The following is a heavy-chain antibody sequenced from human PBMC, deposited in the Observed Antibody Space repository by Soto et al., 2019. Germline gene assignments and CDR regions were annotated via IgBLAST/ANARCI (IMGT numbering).Heavy chain of an antibody. CDR2: IVVGSDST. J-gene: IGHJ6*02. CDR1: GFTFTTSA. D-gene: IGHD2-15*01. Sequence: QMPLVQSGPEVKKPGTSVKVSCTASGFTFTTSAVQWVRQARGQPLEWIGWIVVGSDSTNYAQRFQERVTITRDMSTSTDYMELSSLTSEDTAVYYCAAGYCSGGSCYDYYYNGMDVWGQGTTVTVSS. V-gene: IGHV1-58*01. CDR3: AAGYCSGGSCYDYYYNGMDV.